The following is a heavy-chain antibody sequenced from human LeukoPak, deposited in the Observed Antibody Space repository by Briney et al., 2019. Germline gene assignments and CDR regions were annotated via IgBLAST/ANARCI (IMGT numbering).Heavy chain of an antibody. D-gene: IGHD4-11*01. Sequence: GGSLRLSCAASGFTFSSYWMHWVRQALGKGLVWVSRINSDGSTTVYADSVKGRFTISRDNAKNTLYLQMNSLRAEDTAVYYCASQSNYAYSWGQGTLVTVSS. CDR1: GFTFSSYW. CDR3: ASQSNYAYS. V-gene: IGHV3-74*01. CDR2: INSDGSTT. J-gene: IGHJ4*02.